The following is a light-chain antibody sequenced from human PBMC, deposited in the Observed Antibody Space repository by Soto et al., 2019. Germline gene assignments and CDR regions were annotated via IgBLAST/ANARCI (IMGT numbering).Light chain of an antibody. J-gene: IGKJ1*01. Sequence: EILMPQSPSTLPVAPGERATLSCRASQSVSIPLAWYQQKPGQAPRLLIHGATTRATGIPARFSGSGSGTEFTLTISSLQSEDFEVYYCQQYNNWPRTFGQGTKVDIK. V-gene: IGKV3-15*01. CDR1: QSVSIP. CDR2: GAT. CDR3: QQYNNWPRT.